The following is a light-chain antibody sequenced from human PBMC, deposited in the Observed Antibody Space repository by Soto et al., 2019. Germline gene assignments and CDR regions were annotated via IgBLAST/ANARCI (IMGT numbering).Light chain of an antibody. V-gene: IGKV1-5*03. CDR3: QQYSSYWWT. CDR2: TAS. J-gene: IGKJ1*01. CDR1: HTISSW. Sequence: DIQMNQSPSTLSTSVGDRVAITCRASHTISSWFSWYQQKPGKAPNLLTYTASSLDSGGPSRFSGSGSGTEFTLTISSLQPDDFETYFCQQYSSYWWTLGQGTKV.